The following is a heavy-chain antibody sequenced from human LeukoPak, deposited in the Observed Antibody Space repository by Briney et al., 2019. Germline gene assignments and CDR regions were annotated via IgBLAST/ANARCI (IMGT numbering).Heavy chain of an antibody. CDR3: ARGVDTTVNRGIDY. J-gene: IGHJ4*02. D-gene: IGHD1-1*01. CDR1: GDSVSTNTVD. Sequence: SQTLSLTCDISGDSVSTNTVDWNWIRQSPSRGLEWLGRTYRFKWYREYAVSVKSRININPDTSKNQFSLQLNSVTPEDTAVYYCARGVDTTVNRGIDYWGQGTLVTVSS. CDR2: TYRFKWYR. V-gene: IGHV6-1*01.